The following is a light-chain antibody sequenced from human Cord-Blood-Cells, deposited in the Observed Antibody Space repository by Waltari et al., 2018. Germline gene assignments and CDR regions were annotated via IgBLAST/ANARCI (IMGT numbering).Light chain of an antibody. CDR2: QRG. CDR1: KLGDKY. Sequence: SYELTQPPSVSVSPGQTASITCSGDKLGDKYACWYQQKPGQPPGLVIYQRGKRPSGIPERFSGSNSGNTATLTISGTQAMDEADYYCQAWDSSTYVFGTGTKVTVL. J-gene: IGLJ1*01. CDR3: QAWDSSTYV. V-gene: IGLV3-1*01.